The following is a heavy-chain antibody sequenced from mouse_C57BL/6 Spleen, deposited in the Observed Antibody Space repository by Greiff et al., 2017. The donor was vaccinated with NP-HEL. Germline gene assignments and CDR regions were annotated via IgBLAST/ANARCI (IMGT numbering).Heavy chain of an antibody. J-gene: IGHJ4*01. CDR3: ARRRFHYAMDY. V-gene: IGHV1-26*01. CDR1: GYTFTDYY. CDR2: INPNNGGT. Sequence: VQLQQSGPELVKPGASVKISCKASGYTFTDYYMNWVKQSHGKSLEWIGDINPNNGGTSYNQKFKGKATLTVDKSSSTAYMELRSLTSEDSAVYYCARRRFHYAMDYWGQGTSVTVSS.